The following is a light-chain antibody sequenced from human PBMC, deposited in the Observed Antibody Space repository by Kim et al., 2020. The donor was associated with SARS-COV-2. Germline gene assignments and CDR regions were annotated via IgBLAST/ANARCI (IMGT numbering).Light chain of an antibody. V-gene: IGLV3-25*03. CDR2: EDT. Sequence: SYELTQPPSVSVSPGQTARITCSGDALPKQYAYWFQQKPGQAPVLVIYEDTERPSGIPERFSGSTSGTTVTLTISGVQAEDEADDYCQSSDSSDTFWVFG. CDR1: ALPKQY. J-gene: IGLJ3*02. CDR3: QSSDSSDTFWV.